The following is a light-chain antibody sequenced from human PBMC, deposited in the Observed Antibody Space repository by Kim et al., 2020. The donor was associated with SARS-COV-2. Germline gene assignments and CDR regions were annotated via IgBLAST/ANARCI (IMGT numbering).Light chain of an antibody. CDR1: QSVSSDY. V-gene: IGKV3-20*01. CDR2: GAS. Sequence: EIVLTQSPGTLSLSPGERATLSCRASQSVSSDYLAWYQQKPGQAPRLLIYGASNRATGIPDWFSGSGSGTDFTLTISRLEPEDFALYYCQQYDMSIRELTFGGGTKVEIK. J-gene: IGKJ4*01. CDR3: QQYDMSIRELT.